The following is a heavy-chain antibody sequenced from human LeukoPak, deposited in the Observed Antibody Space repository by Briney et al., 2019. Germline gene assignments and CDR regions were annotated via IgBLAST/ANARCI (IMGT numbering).Heavy chain of an antibody. CDR1: GYSISSGYY. CDR2: IYHSGGT. CDR3: ARNRGDFWSGYYALSDNWFDP. V-gene: IGHV4-38-2*01. Sequence: SETLSLTCAVSGYSISSGYYWGWIRQPPGKGLEWIGSIYHSGGTYYNPSLKSRVTISVDTSKNQFSLKLSSVTAADTAMYYCARNRGDFWSGYYALSDNWFDPWGQGTLVTVSS. D-gene: IGHD3-3*01. J-gene: IGHJ5*02.